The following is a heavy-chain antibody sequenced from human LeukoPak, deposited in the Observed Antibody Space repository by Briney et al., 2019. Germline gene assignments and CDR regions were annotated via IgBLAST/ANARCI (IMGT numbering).Heavy chain of an antibody. D-gene: IGHD3-3*01. CDR3: ARESRIQRVWSGYPRGFDP. CDR1: GGTFSSYA. V-gene: IGHV1-69*05. CDR2: IIPIFGTA. Sequence: SVKVSCKPSGGTFSSYAISWVRQAPGQGLEWMGGIIPIFGTANYAQKFQGRVTITTDESTSTAYMELSSLRSEDTAVYYCARESRIQRVWSGYPRGFDPWGQGTLVTVS. J-gene: IGHJ5*02.